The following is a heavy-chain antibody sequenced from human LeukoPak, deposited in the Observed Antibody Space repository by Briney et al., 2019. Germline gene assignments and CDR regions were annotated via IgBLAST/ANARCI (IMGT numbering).Heavy chain of an antibody. V-gene: IGHV3-11*01. CDR1: GFTFSDYY. CDR2: ITTSGSTI. Sequence: GGSLRLSCVASGFTFSDYYMNWIRQAPGKGLEWVSYITTSGSTIYYIDSVKGRFTISRDNAKNSLYLQMNSLRAEDTAVYHCARSNSYGYVRTMDVWGQGTTVTVSS. CDR3: ARSNSYGYVRTMDV. J-gene: IGHJ6*02. D-gene: IGHD5-18*01.